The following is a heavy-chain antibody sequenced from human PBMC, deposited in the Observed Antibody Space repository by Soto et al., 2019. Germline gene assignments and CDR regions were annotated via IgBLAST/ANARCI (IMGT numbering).Heavy chain of an antibody. J-gene: IGHJ6*02. Sequence: EVQLVESGGGLVQPGGSLRLSCAASGFTFSSYSMNWVRQAPGKGLEWVSYISSSSSTIYYADSVKGRFTTSRDNAKNSLYLQMNSLRDEDTAVYYCARVSFIQLWSGPLYYYYGMDVWGQGTTVTVSS. V-gene: IGHV3-48*02. CDR2: ISSSSSTI. CDR3: ARVSFIQLWSGPLYYYYGMDV. D-gene: IGHD5-18*01. CDR1: GFTFSSYS.